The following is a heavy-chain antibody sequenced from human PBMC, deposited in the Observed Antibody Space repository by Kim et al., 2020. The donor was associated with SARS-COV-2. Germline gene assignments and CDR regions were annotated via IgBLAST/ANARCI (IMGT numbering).Heavy chain of an antibody. J-gene: IGHJ5*02. D-gene: IGHD6-13*01. CDR3: AKEAAIYNWFDP. CDR1: GFTFSSYA. V-gene: IGHV3-23*01. Sequence: GGSLRLSCAASGFTFSSYALSWVRQAPGNGLEWVSPISGSGGSTYYADTVKGRFTISRDNSQNTLDLQMNSLRVEDTAIYYCAKEAAIYNWFDPWGQGTLVTVSS. CDR2: ISGSGGST.